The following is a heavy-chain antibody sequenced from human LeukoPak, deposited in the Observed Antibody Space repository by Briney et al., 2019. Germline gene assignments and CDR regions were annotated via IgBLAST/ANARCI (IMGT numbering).Heavy chain of an antibody. CDR2: ISGSSKHR. CDR3: ARVGDYWYFDL. J-gene: IGHJ2*01. V-gene: IGHV3-21*01. CDR1: GFTFTSYS. D-gene: IGHD2-21*01. Sequence: TGGSLRLSCAASGFTFTSYSMNWVRQAPGKGLEWVSSISGSSKHRYYADSVKGRFTISRDNAKSSLYLQMNSLRAEDTAVYYCARVGDYWYFDLWGRGTLVTVSS.